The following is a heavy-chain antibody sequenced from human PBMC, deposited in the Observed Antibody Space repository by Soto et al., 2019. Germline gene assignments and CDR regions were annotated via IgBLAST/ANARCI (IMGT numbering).Heavy chain of an antibody. Sequence: GGSLRLSCAASGFTFSTYSMNWVRQAPGKGLEWISYITKSSRTIYYADSVKGRFTISRDNAKNSLYLQMNSLRGEDTAVYYCARGDYYDSSGPFSDAFDIWGQGTMVTVSS. D-gene: IGHD3-22*01. J-gene: IGHJ3*02. CDR3: ARGDYYDSSGPFSDAFDI. CDR1: GFTFSTYS. CDR2: ITKSSRTI. V-gene: IGHV3-48*04.